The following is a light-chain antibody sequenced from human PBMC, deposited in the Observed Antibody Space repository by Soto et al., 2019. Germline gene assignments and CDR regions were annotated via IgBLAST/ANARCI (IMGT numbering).Light chain of an antibody. CDR2: NSY. J-gene: IGLJ1*01. V-gene: IGLV1-44*01. CDR1: SSNIGSKT. Sequence: QSALTQPHSASGTPGQRVTISCSGSSSNIGSKTVNWYQQLPGTVPKLLIYNSYQRPSGVPDRFSGSKSGTSASLAISGLQSEDEADYYCAAWDASLNGYVFGAGTKVTVL. CDR3: AAWDASLNGYV.